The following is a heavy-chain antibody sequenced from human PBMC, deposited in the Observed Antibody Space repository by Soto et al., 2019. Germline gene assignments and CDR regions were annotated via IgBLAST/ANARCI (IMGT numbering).Heavy chain of an antibody. V-gene: IGHV3-30*18. CDR1: GFSFSNNG. J-gene: IGHJ4*02. Sequence: GGSLRLSCAASGFSFSNNGMHWVRQAPGKGLEWVAIISYDGSKKYYADSVKGRFTISRDNSKNTLYLQMNSLRVEDTAIYYCAKDRVESGLGEIDYWGKGTLVTVSS. D-gene: IGHD3-16*01. CDR2: ISYDGSKK. CDR3: AKDRVESGLGEIDY.